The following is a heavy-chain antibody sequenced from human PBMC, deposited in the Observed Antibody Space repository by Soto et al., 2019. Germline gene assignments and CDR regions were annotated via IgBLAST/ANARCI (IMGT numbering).Heavy chain of an antibody. CDR3: AGGGKSSSWYNWFDP. J-gene: IGHJ5*02. V-gene: IGHV1-8*01. CDR1: GYTFTSYD. D-gene: IGHD6-13*01. Sequence: SVKVTCKASGYTFTSYDSNWVRQATGQGLEWMGWMNPNSGNTGYAQKFQGRVTMTRNTSISTAYMELSSLRSEDTAVYYCAGGGKSSSWYNWFDPWGQGTLVTVSS. CDR2: MNPNSGNT.